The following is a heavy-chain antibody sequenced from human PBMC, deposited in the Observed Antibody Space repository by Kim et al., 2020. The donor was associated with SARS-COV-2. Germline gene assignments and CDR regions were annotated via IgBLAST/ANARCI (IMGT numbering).Heavy chain of an antibody. CDR2: IYYSGST. Sequence: SETLSLTCTVSGGSISSSSYYWGWIRQPPGKGLEWIGSIYYSGSTYYNPSLKSRVTISVDTSKNQFSLKLSSVTAADTAVYYCARLFNWQLGLGMAYWGQGTLVTVSS. V-gene: IGHV4-39*01. J-gene: IGHJ4*02. CDR3: ARLFNWQLGLGMAY. CDR1: GGSISSSSYY. D-gene: IGHD6-6*01.